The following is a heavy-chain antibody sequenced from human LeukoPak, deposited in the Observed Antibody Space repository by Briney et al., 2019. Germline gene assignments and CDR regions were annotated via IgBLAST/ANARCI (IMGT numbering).Heavy chain of an antibody. CDR3: ARDNTVSITLIPRRDWLDP. J-gene: IGHJ5*02. D-gene: IGHD3-22*01. CDR1: GDSISNGDYY. Sequence: SQTLSLTCTVSGDSISNGDYYWSWLRQPPGKGLEWIGYIHDSGSTYYNPSLKTRLAMSVDTSKNQFSLNLSSVTAADTAVYYCARDNTVSITLIPRRDWLDPWGQGILVTVSS. CDR2: IHDSGST. V-gene: IGHV4-30-4*01.